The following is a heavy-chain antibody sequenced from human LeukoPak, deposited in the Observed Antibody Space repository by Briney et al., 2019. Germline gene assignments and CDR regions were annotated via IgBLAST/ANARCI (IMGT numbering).Heavy chain of an antibody. J-gene: IGHJ6*02. V-gene: IGHV1-24*01. D-gene: IGHD6-19*01. CDR1: EYTLTELS. CDR2: FDPEDGET. Sequence: GASVKVSCKVSEYTLTELSMHWVRQAPGKGLEWMGGFDPEDGETIYAQKFQGRVTMTEDTSTDTAYMELSSLRSEDTAVYYCATPGIAVAGSHYYYYGMDVWGQGTTVTVSS. CDR3: ATPGIAVAGSHYYYYGMDV.